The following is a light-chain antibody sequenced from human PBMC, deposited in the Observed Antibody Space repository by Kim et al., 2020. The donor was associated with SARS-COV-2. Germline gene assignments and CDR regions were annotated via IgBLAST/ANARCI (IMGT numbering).Light chain of an antibody. V-gene: IGKV2-28*01. CDR1: QSLLHSNGYNY. CDR2: MTS. J-gene: IGKJ2*03. CDR3: MQALQTPNS. Sequence: DIVMTQSPLSLPVTPGEPASISCRSSQSLLHSNGYNYLDWYLQKPGQSPQLLIYMTSYRASGVPDRFSGGGSGTDFTLKISSVEAEDVGVYYCMQALQTPNSFGQGTKLE.